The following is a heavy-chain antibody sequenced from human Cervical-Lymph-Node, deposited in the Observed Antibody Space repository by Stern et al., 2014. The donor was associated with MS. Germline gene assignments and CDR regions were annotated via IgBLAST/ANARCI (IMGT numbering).Heavy chain of an antibody. J-gene: IGHJ4*02. Sequence: VQLVGSGPGLVKPSQTLSLTCTVSGGSISSGDYYWSWIRQPPGKGLEWIGYIYYSGSTYYNPSLKSRVTISVDTSKNQFSLKLSSVTAADTAVYYCARGRRGSSSSFNYWGQGTLVTVSS. D-gene: IGHD6-6*01. CDR3: ARGRRGSSSSFNY. V-gene: IGHV4-30-4*01. CDR2: IYYSGST. CDR1: GGSISSGDYY.